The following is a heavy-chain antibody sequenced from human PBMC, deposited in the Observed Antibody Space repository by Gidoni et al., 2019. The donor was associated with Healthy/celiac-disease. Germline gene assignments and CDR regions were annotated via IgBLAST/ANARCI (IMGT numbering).Heavy chain of an antibody. V-gene: IGHV1-18*01. CDR2: ISAKHGNT. J-gene: IGHJ4*02. Sequence: QVQLVQSGAEVQKPGASVKVSCKASGYTFTSYGISWVRQAAGPGLEWMGWISAKHGNTNYAQKVKGRVTMTTDTSTSTAYIVLMSLRTDETAVYYGASDRQRAIFGVVTPFDYWGQGTLVAVSS. CDR1: GYTFTSYG. CDR3: ASDRQRAIFGVVTPFDY. D-gene: IGHD3-3*02.